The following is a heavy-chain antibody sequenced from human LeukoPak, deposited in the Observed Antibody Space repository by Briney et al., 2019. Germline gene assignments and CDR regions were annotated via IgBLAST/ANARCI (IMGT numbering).Heavy chain of an antibody. CDR3: ARREGGWYLDY. J-gene: IGHJ4*02. CDR1: GYGFTNHW. D-gene: IGHD6-19*01. V-gene: IGHV5-51*01. Sequence: GESLKISCTGSGYGFTNHWIGWVRQMPGKGLEWMGIIYPGDSDTRYSPSFQGQVTISADKSISTAYLQWSSLKASDTAMYYCARREGGWYLDYWGQGTLVTVSS. CDR2: IYPGDSDT.